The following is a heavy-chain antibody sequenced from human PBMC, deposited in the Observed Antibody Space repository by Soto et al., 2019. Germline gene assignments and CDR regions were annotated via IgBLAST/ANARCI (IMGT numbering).Heavy chain of an antibody. CDR1: GGSISSGDYY. V-gene: IGHV4-31*03. CDR3: ARDLFFTMMATLDV. J-gene: IGHJ6*02. CDR2: IYYSGST. Sequence: PSETLSLTCTVSGGSISSGDYYWSWIRQHPGKGLEWIGYIYYSGSTYYNPSLKSRVTISVDTSKNQFSLKLSSVTAADTAVYYCARDLFFTMMATLDVWGQGTTVTVSS. D-gene: IGHD3-22*01.